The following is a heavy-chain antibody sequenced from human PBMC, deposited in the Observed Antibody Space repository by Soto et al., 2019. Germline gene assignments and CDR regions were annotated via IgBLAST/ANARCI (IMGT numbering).Heavy chain of an antibody. CDR3: ARNYCTNGVCYYNFDY. Sequence: SVKVSCKASGGTFSSYAISWVRQAPGQGLEWMGGIIPIFGTANYAQKFQGRVTITADESTSAAYMELSSLRSEDTAVYYCARNYCTNGVCYYNFDYWGQGTLVTVSS. CDR1: GGTFSSYA. J-gene: IGHJ4*02. D-gene: IGHD2-8*01. V-gene: IGHV1-69*13. CDR2: IIPIFGTA.